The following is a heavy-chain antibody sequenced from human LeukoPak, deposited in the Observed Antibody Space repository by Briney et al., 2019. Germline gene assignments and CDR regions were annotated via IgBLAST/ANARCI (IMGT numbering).Heavy chain of an antibody. CDR2: ITGSGDKT. V-gene: IGHV3-23*01. J-gene: IGHJ4*02. CDR3: AKDIRAARLFDY. D-gene: IGHD6-6*01. Sequence: GGSLRLSCDVSGFTFSNFAMNWVRQAPGKGLEWVSVITGSGDKTDYSDSVTGRFTISRDNSKNTLYLQMNSLRAEDTAVYYCAKDIRAARLFDYWGQGTLVTVSS. CDR1: GFTFSNFA.